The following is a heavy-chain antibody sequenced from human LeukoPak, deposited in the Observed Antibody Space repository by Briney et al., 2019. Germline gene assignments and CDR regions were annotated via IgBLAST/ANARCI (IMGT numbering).Heavy chain of an antibody. CDR1: GLTFHSYP. CDR3: AKEVPRSYYFDY. D-gene: IGHD3-10*01. CDR2: RSGIGGST. V-gene: IGHV3-23*01. J-gene: IGHJ4*02. Sequence: TGGPLRLSCAPSGLTFHSYPMSWLGQAPPKELEWVSARSGIGGSTDYADSAKDRFTIFSDNSKKTLHLQMNSLRADYTAVYYCAKEVPRSYYFDYWGQGTLVTVSS.